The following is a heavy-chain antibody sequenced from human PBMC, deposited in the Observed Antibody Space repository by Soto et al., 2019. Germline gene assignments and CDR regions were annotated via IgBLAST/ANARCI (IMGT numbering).Heavy chain of an antibody. CDR2: INPNSGGT. J-gene: IGHJ5*02. CDR1: GYTFTGYY. CDR3: ARDHXYCSSTSCYPGPNWFDP. Sequence: GPSVKVSCKASGYTFTGYYMHWVRQAPGQGLEWMGWINPNSGGTNYAQKFQGRVTMTRDTSISTAYMELSRLRSDDTAVYYCARDHXYCSSTSCYPGPNWFDPWGQGTLVTVSS. V-gene: IGHV1-2*02. D-gene: IGHD2-2*01.